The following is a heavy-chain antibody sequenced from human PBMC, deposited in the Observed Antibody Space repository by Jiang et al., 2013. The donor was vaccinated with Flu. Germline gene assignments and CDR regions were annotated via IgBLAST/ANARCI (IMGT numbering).Heavy chain of an antibody. V-gene: IGHV4-34*01. CDR1: GESLSDDF. Sequence: TCAVYGESLSDDFVDLDPPAPREGLEWIGEINRSGSTNYNPSLESRVTISVDTSRNQFSLKVTSVTAADTAFYYCARYRSPPHYYDSGFHRTQAFDIWGQGTMVTVSS. D-gene: IGHD3-22*01. J-gene: IGHJ3*02. CDR2: INRSGST. CDR3: ARYRSPPHYYDSGFHRTQAFDI.